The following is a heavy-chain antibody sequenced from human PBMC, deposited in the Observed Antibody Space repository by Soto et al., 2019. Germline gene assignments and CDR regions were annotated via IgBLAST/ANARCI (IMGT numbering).Heavy chain of an antibody. Sequence: SETLSLTCTVTNGSISPYYWSWIRQSPGKGLEWIGYIYYAGSFTYNPSLKSRVTISLNTSKNEVSLRLTSVTAADTAVYYCARLGGYYQALDSWGQGTLVTVSS. J-gene: IGHJ4*02. CDR2: IYYAGSF. V-gene: IGHV4-59*08. D-gene: IGHD3-22*01. CDR3: ARLGGYYQALDS. CDR1: NGSISPYY.